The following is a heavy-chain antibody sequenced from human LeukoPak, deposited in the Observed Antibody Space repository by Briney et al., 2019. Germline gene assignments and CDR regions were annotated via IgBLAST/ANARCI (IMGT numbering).Heavy chain of an antibody. CDR3: ARRSYGGNPDY. D-gene: IGHD4-23*01. CDR1: GGSISSSNW. J-gene: IGHJ4*02. CDR2: IYHSGST. V-gene: IGHV4-4*02. Sequence: SETLSLTCAVSGGSISSSNWWSWVRQPPGKGLEWIGEIYHSGSTNYNPSLKSRVTISVDTSKNQFSLKLSSVTAADTAVYYCARRSYGGNPDYWGQGTLVTVSS.